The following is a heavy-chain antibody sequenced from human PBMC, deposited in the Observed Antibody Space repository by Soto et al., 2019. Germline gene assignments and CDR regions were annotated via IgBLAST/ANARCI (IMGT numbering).Heavy chain of an antibody. Sequence: GGSLRLSCAASGFTFSSYAMSWVRQAPGKGLEWVSAISGSGGSTYYADSVKGRFTISRDNSKNTLYLQMNSLRAEDTAVYYCATKGLLWFGDTYYFDYWGQGTLVTVSS. V-gene: IGHV3-23*01. J-gene: IGHJ4*02. CDR2: ISGSGGST. CDR1: GFTFSSYA. CDR3: ATKGLLWFGDTYYFDY. D-gene: IGHD3-10*01.